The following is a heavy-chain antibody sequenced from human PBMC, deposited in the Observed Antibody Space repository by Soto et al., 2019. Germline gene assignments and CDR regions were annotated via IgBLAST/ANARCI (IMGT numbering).Heavy chain of an antibody. J-gene: IGHJ4*02. V-gene: IGHV4-59*01. CDR2: IYSSGST. CDR1: GGSITSFH. CDR3: ARLSSGCAAYFDY. D-gene: IGHD6-19*01. Sequence: SETLSLTCTVSGGSITSFHWSWIRQPPGKGLEWIGYIYSSGSTIYNPSLKSRVTISVDTSKNQFSLKLSSVTAADTAVYYCARLSSGCAAYFDYWGKGTLVPVYS.